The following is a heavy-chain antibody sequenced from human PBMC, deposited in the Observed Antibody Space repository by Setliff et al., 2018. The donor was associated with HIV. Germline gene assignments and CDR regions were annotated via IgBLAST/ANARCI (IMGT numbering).Heavy chain of an antibody. V-gene: IGHV1-46*01. CDR2: INPSGGST. Sequence: ASVKVSCKASGYTFTNSYIHWVRQAPGQGLEWMGEINPSGGSTSYAQKFQGRVTMTRDTSTSTVYRELSSLRSEDTAVYYCARQPPAGDYYDSSGYYGDAFDIW. J-gene: IGHJ3*02. CDR3: ARQPPAGDYYDSSGYYGDAFDI. D-gene: IGHD3-22*01. CDR1: GYTFTNSY.